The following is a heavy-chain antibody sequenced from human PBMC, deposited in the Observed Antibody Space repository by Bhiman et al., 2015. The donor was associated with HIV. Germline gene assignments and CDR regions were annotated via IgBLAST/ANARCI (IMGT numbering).Heavy chain of an antibody. CDR1: GFTFDDYA. CDR2: ISWNSGSL. Sequence: EVQLVESGGGLVQPGRSLRLSCAASGFTFDDYAMHWVRQAPGKGLEWVSGISWNSGSLGYADSVKGRFTISRDNAKNSLYLQMNSLRPEDTALYYCAKDSRMIVVVHGAFDIWGRGTMVTVSS. CDR3: AKDSRMIVVVHGAFDI. D-gene: IGHD3-22*01. J-gene: IGHJ3*02. V-gene: IGHV3-9*01.